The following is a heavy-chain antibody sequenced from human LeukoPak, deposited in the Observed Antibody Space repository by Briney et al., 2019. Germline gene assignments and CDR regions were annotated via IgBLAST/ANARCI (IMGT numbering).Heavy chain of an antibody. V-gene: IGHV2-5*02. D-gene: IGHD6-19*01. CDR3: AYKAPTGWYQA. CDR1: RFSLTTTGVA. Sequence: ESGPTLMNPTQTLTLTCTFSRFSLTTTGVAVGWIRQPHGNALEWLTLIYWDDDKRHSTSLKSRLTVTKDTSKYQVVLTVANMDPVDTATYYCAYKAPTGWYQAWGQGTLVTVSS. J-gene: IGHJ4*02. CDR2: IYWDDDK.